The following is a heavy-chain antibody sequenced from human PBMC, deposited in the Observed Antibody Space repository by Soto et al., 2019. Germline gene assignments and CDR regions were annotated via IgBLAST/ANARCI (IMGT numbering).Heavy chain of an antibody. CDR3: ARAVGYCISTSCYEGYYYGMDV. CDR1: GGSISSSNW. J-gene: IGHJ6*02. D-gene: IGHD2-2*01. V-gene: IGHV4-4*02. CDR2: IYHSGST. Sequence: SETLSLTCAVSGGSISSSNWWSWVRQPPGKGLEWIGEIYHSGSTYYNPSLKSRVTISVDKSKNHFSLKLSSVTAADTAVYYCARAVGYCISTSCYEGYYYGMDVWGQGTTVTVSS.